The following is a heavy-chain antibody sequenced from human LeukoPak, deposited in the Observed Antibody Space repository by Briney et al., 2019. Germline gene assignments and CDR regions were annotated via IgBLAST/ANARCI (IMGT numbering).Heavy chain of an antibody. CDR2: IHYDGAT. CDR3: ARGSSGGFDY. J-gene: IGHJ4*02. D-gene: IGHD2-15*01. Sequence: SETLSLTCSVSGGSISGRRYYWGWIRQPPGRGLEWIGSIHYDGATYYNPSLKSRVTMSVDTSKNQFSLKLSSVTAADTAVYYCARGSSGGFDYWGQGTLVTVSS. V-gene: IGHV4-39*01. CDR1: GGSISGRRYY.